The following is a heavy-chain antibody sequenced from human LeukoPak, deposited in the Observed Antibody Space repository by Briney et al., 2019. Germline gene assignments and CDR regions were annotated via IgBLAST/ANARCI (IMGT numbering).Heavy chain of an antibody. V-gene: IGHV4-39*07. Sequence: SETLSLTCDVSGGSITSDGSFWALIRQPPEKGLEWIGSVSSSGSTSYNPSLESRVTMSVDMSRNQFSLKLTSVIAADTALYYCARAVEGSLLYYFGYWGQGTLVIVSS. J-gene: IGHJ4*02. CDR2: VSSSGST. CDR3: ARAVEGSLLYYFGY. D-gene: IGHD3-10*01. CDR1: GGSITSDGSF.